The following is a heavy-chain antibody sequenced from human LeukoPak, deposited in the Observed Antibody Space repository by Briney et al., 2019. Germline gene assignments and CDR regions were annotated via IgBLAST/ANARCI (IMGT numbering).Heavy chain of an antibody. V-gene: IGHV4-59*12. CDR1: GGSISSYY. D-gene: IGHD2-2*01. CDR2: IYYSGST. CDR3: AREGAYCSGTDCFATTVDA. J-gene: IGHJ5*02. Sequence: SETLSLTCTVSGGSISSYYWSWIRQPPGKGLEWIGYIYYSGSTNYNPSLISRVTVSVDPSKNQFSLSLTSVTAADTATYYCAREGAYCSGTDCFATTVDAWGPGALVTVSS.